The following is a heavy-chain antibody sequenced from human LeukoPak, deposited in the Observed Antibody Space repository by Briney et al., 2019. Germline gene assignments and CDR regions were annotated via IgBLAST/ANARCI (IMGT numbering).Heavy chain of an antibody. D-gene: IGHD1-1*01. J-gene: IGHJ4*02. V-gene: IGHV1-18*04. CDR2: ISAYNGNT. CDR1: GYTFTSYV. Sequence: ASVKVSCKASGYTFTSYVINWVRQAPGQGLEWMGWISAYNGNTNFAQKLQGRVTMTTDTSTSTAYMELRSLRSDDTAVYYCATHGGTTGIDYWGQGTLVTVSS. CDR3: ATHGGTTGIDY.